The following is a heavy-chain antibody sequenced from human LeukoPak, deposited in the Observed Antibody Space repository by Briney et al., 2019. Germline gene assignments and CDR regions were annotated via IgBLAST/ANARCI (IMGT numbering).Heavy chain of an antibody. CDR1: GFTFDDYG. CDR3: ARDRLWFGELTAWYYFDY. V-gene: IGHV3-20*04. J-gene: IGHJ4*02. CDR2: INWNGGST. D-gene: IGHD3-10*01. Sequence: GGSLRLSCAASGFTFDDYGMSWVRQAPGKGLEWVSGINWNGGSTGYADSVKGRFTISRDNAKNSLYLQMNSLRAEDTALYYCARDRLWFGELTAWYYFDYWGQGTLVTVSS.